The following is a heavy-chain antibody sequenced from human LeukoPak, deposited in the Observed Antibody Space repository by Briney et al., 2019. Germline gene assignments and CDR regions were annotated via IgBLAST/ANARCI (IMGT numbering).Heavy chain of an antibody. J-gene: IGHJ2*01. CDR3: ARDWDGVAAAGTDWYFDL. Sequence: GASVKVSCKASGYTFTSYGISWVRQAPGQGLEWMGWISAYNGNTKYAQKLQGRVTMTTGTSTSTAYMELRSLRSDDTAVYYCARDWDGVAAAGTDWYFDLWGRGTLVTVSS. V-gene: IGHV1-18*01. CDR1: GYTFTSYG. CDR2: ISAYNGNT. D-gene: IGHD6-13*01.